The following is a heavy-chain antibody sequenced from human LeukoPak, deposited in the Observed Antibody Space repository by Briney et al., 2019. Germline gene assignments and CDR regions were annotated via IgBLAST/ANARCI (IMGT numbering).Heavy chain of an antibody. J-gene: IGHJ6*02. CDR1: GFTFSSYE. CDR3: ARCGTPKNYYYYGMDV. Sequence: GGSLRLSCAASGFTFSSYEMNWVRQAPGKGLEWVSYISISGNTIYYADSVKGRFTISRDNAKNSLFLQMNSLRAEDTAVYFCARCGTPKNYYYYGMDVWGQGTTVTVS. V-gene: IGHV3-48*03. CDR2: ISISGNTI. D-gene: IGHD1-26*01.